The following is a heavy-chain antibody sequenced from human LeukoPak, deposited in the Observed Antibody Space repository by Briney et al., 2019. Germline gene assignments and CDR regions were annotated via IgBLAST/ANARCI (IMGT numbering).Heavy chain of an antibody. CDR2: ITGSADST. CDR1: GFTFSSYS. Sequence: GGSLRLSCAASGFTFSSYSMNWVRQAPGKGLEWVSAITGSADSTYYADSVKGRFTISRDNSKNTLYLQVNSLRAEDTAVYYCASSSRTFDYWGQGTLVTVSS. D-gene: IGHD1-26*01. V-gene: IGHV3-23*01. J-gene: IGHJ4*02. CDR3: ASSSRTFDY.